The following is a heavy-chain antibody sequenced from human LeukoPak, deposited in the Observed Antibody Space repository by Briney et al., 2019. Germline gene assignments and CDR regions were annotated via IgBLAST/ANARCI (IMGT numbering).Heavy chain of an antibody. D-gene: IGHD1-1*01. Sequence: SETLSLTCTVSGGSISGYYWSWLRQPPGKGLEWIGYIHYSGSTNYNPSHQSRVTISLDTSKKQFFLRLSSVTAADTAVYYCAMYDSFFDYCGQGTLVTVSS. CDR3: AMYDSFFDY. CDR2: IHYSGST. J-gene: IGHJ4*02. CDR1: GGSISGYY. V-gene: IGHV4-59*08.